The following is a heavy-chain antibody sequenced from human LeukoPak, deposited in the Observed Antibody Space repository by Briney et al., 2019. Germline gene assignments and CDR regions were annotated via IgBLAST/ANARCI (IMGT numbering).Heavy chain of an antibody. CDR1: GFTFSSYW. Sequence: PGGSLRLSCAASGFTFSSYWMSWVRQAPGKGLEWVANIKQDGSEKYYVDSVKGRFTISRDNGKNSLYLQMNSMRAEDTAVYYGAREGLIPRRGMTYYFDYWGQGTLVAVSS. D-gene: IGHD1-14*01. V-gene: IGHV3-7*01. CDR3: AREGLIPRRGMTYYFDY. J-gene: IGHJ4*02. CDR2: IKQDGSEK.